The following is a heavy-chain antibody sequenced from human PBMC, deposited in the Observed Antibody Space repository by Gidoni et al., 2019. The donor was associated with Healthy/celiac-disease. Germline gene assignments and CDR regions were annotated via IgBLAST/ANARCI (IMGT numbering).Heavy chain of an antibody. J-gene: IGHJ6*02. V-gene: IGHV5-51*01. D-gene: IGHD3-22*01. CDR2: IYPGDSDT. CDR3: ARVDYYDSSGPLDYYYGMDV. Sequence: VRQMPGKGLEWMGIIYPGDSDTRYSPSFQGQVTISADKSISTASLQWSSLKASDTAMYYCARVDYYDSSGPLDYYYGMDVWGQGTTVTVSS.